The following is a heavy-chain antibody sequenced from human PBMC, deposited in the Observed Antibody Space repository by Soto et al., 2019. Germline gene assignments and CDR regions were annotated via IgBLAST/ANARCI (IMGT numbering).Heavy chain of an antibody. D-gene: IGHD4-17*01. J-gene: IGHJ6*02. CDR1: GFTFSSYA. CDR2: ISGSGGST. Sequence: GXSLRLSCAASGFTFSSYAMSWFRQAPVNGLEWVSAISGSGGSTYYADSVKGRFTISRDNSKNTLYLQMNSLRAEDTAVYYCAKGVDYGDYIYYYGMDVWGQGTTVTVSS. CDR3: AKGVDYGDYIYYYGMDV. V-gene: IGHV3-23*01.